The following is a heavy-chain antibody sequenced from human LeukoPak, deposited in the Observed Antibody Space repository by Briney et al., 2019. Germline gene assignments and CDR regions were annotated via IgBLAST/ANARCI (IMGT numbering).Heavy chain of an antibody. Sequence: GGSLRLSCAASGFTVSSNYMSWVRHAPEKGLEWVSVIYNTGATYYADSVKGRFTISRDNSKNTVDLQVNSLRTEDTAVYYCVGSLWGYQFDYWGQGALVTVSS. CDR1: GFTVSSNY. CDR2: IYNTGAT. CDR3: VGSLWGYQFDY. V-gene: IGHV3-66*02. J-gene: IGHJ4*02. D-gene: IGHD3-16*01.